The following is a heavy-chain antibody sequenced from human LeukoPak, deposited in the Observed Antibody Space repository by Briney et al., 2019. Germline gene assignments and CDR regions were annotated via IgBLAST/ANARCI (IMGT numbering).Heavy chain of an antibody. Sequence: PGGSLRLSCAASGFTFDDYTMHWVRQPPGKGLEWISLITWDGGTTYCADSVRGRFTISRDNSKNSLFLRMNSLRPEDTALYYCARDRTAEAGNDYYMGVWGNGTTVIVSS. V-gene: IGHV3-43*01. CDR2: ITWDGGTT. J-gene: IGHJ6*03. CDR3: ARDRTAEAGNDYYMGV. CDR1: GFTFDDYT. D-gene: IGHD6-13*01.